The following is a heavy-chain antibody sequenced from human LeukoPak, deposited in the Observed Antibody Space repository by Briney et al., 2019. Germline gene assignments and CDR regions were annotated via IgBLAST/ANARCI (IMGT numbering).Heavy chain of an antibody. CDR3: ARLRFTIVVATVAYFDY. V-gene: IGHV4-4*02. D-gene: IGHD5-12*01. J-gene: IGHJ4*02. CDR2: IYYSGST. CDR1: GGSISSSNW. Sequence: SETLSLTCTVSGGSISSSNWWSWVRQPPGKGLEWIGYIYYSGSTNYNPSLKSRVTISVDTSKNQFSLKLSSVTAADTAVYYCARLRFTIVVATVAYFDYWGQGTLVTVSS.